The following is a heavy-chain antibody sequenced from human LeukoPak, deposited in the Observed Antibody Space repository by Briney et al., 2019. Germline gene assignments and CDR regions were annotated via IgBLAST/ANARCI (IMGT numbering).Heavy chain of an antibody. CDR3: ASGSSGYYYPFDY. V-gene: IGHV3-30*02. D-gene: IGHD3-22*01. CDR2: IRYDGSNK. CDR1: GFTFSSYG. J-gene: IGHJ4*02. Sequence: GGSLRLSCAASGFTFSSYGMHWVRQAPGKGLEWVAFIRYDGSNKYYADSVKGRFTISRDNSKNTLYLQMNSLRAEDTAVYYCASGSSGYYYPFDYWGQGTLVTVSS.